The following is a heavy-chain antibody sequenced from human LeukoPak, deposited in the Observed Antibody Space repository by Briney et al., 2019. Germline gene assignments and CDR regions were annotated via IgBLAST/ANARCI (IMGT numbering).Heavy chain of an antibody. Sequence: PGGSLRLSCAASGLTFSTYGMSWVRQAPGKGLEWVSTISGSGSGTYYADSVKGRFTISRDNSKNTLYLQMNSLRAEDTAVYYCAKDEVGGHFEYWGQGTLVTVSS. CDR3: AKDEVGGHFEY. D-gene: IGHD1-26*01. J-gene: IGHJ4*02. CDR1: GLTFSTYG. CDR2: ISGSGSGT. V-gene: IGHV3-23*01.